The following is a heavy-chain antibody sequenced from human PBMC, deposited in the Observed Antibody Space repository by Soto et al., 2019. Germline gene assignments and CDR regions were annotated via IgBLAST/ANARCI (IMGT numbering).Heavy chain of an antibody. CDR3: ARVNWYSSSWYDFDY. J-gene: IGHJ4*02. CDR1: GGSISSSNW. Sequence: PSETLSLTCAVSGGSISSSNWGSWVRQPPGKELEGIGEIYHSGSTNYSPTLKSRVTISVDKSKNQFSLKLSSVTAADTAVYYCARVNWYSSSWYDFDYWGRGTLVNVSS. V-gene: IGHV4-4*02. D-gene: IGHD6-13*01. CDR2: IYHSGST.